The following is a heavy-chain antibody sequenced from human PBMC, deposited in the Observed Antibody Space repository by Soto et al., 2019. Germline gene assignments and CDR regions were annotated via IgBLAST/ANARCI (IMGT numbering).Heavy chain of an antibody. Sequence: EVQLLESGGGLVQPGGSLRLSCAASGFTFSSYAMSWVRQAPGKGLEWVSAISGSGGSTYYADSVKGRFTISRDNSKNTQYLQMNSLRAEDTAVYYFAKGGCYSPAACGMDVWGQGTTVTVSS. CDR1: GFTFSSYA. J-gene: IGHJ6*02. CDR2: ISGSGGST. CDR3: AKGGCYSPAACGMDV. V-gene: IGHV3-23*01. D-gene: IGHD2-21*01.